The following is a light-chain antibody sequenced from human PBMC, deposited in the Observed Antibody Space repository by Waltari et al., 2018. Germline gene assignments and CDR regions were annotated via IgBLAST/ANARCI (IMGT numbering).Light chain of an antibody. Sequence: NFMLTQPHSVSESPGKTVTIPCTCSSGSIASNYVQWYQQRPGSSPTTVIYEDNQRPSGVPDRFSGSIDSSSNSASLTISGLKTEDEADYYCQSYDSSNLVFGGGTKLTVL. CDR3: QSYDSSNLV. CDR1: SGSIASNY. CDR2: EDN. J-gene: IGLJ2*01. V-gene: IGLV6-57*01.